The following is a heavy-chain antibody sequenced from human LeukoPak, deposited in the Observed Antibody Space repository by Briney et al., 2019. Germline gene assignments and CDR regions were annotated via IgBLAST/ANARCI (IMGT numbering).Heavy chain of an antibody. D-gene: IGHD4-17*01. CDR2: MNPNSGNT. CDR1: GYTFTSYA. V-gene: IGHV1-8*03. J-gene: IGHJ5*02. CDR3: ARPSYGDGGFDP. Sequence: ASVKVSCKASGYTFTSYAMNWVRQATGQGLEWMGWMNPNSGNTGYAQKFQGRVTITRNTSISTAYMELSSLRSEDTAVYYCARPSYGDGGFDPWGQGTLVTVSS.